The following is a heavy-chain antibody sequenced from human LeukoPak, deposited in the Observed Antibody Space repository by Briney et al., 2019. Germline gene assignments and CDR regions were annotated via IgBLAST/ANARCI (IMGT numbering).Heavy chain of an antibody. V-gene: IGHV3-21*01. CDR3: ARTFDYGGNSLAFDI. CDR1: GFTFSSYS. CDR2: ISSSSSYI. Sequence: GGSLRLSCAASGFTFSSYSMNWVRQAPGKGLEWVSSISSSSSYIYYADSVKGRFTISRDNAKNSLYLQMNSLRAEDTAVYYCARTFDYGGNSLAFDIWGQGTMVTVSS. J-gene: IGHJ3*02. D-gene: IGHD4-23*01.